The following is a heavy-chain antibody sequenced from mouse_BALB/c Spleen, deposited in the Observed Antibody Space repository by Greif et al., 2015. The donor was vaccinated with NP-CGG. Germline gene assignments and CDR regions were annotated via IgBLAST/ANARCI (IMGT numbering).Heavy chain of an antibody. CDR1: GYTFTSYW. Sequence: QVQLQQPGAELAKPGASVKMCCKASGYTFTSYWMHWVKQRPGQGLEWIGYINPSTGYTVYNQKFKDKAALAAAKSSSTAYMQLSSLTEEDSGVYYCARRGEYDGVDYWGQGTTLTDAS. CDR2: INPSTGYT. CDR3: ARRGEYDGVDY. J-gene: IGHJ2*01. D-gene: IGHD2-4*01. V-gene: IGHV1-7*01.